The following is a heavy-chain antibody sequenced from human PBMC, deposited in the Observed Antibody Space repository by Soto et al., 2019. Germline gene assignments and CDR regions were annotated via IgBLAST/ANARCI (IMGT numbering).Heavy chain of an antibody. J-gene: IGHJ4*02. D-gene: IGHD3-22*01. V-gene: IGHV3-23*01. Sequence: GGTLRPSCAASVLTCSRYGMSWVRQAPGKGLEWVAGISGSGDRTYYADPVKSRFTISRDNSKNTLYLQMNSLRAEDTAVYYCAKALGYYDTSGTFDYWGQGTLVAVSS. CDR1: VLTCSRYG. CDR2: ISGSGDRT. CDR3: AKALGYYDTSGTFDY.